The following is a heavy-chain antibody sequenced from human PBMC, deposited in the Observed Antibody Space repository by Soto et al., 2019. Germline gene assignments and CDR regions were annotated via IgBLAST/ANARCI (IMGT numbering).Heavy chain of an antibody. J-gene: IGHJ4*02. CDR1: GFTFSSYG. CDR2: IKSKTDGGTT. V-gene: IGHV3-15*07. Sequence: GESLKISCAASGFTFSSYGMHWVRQAPGKGLEWVGRIKSKTDGGTTDYAAPVKGRFTISRDDSKNTLYLQMNSLKTEDTAVYYCTTEIVATIFFDYWGQGTLVTVSS. CDR3: TTEIVATIFFDY. D-gene: IGHD5-12*01.